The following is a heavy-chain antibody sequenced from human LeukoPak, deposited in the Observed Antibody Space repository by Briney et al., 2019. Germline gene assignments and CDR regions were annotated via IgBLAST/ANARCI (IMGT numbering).Heavy chain of an antibody. CDR1: GYTFTSYG. CDR3: ASRVEWAVDY. J-gene: IGHJ4*01. D-gene: IGHD1-26*01. CDR2: IIPIFGTA. Sequence: ASVKVSCKASGYTFTSYGISWVRQAPGQGLEWMGGIIPIFGTANYAQKFQGRVTITADESTSTAYMELSSLRSEDTAVYYCASRVEWAVDYWGQGNPVNVSS. V-gene: IGHV1-69*13.